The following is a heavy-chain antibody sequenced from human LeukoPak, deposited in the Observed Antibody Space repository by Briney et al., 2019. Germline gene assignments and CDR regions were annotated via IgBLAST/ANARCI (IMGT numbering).Heavy chain of an antibody. D-gene: IGHD4/OR15-4a*01. Sequence: GGSLRLSCTVSGFTVSSNSMSWVRQAPGKGLEWVSVIYSDGTTYYADSVKGRFTISRDNSKNTLYLQMNSLRAEDTAVYYCARRAGAYSHPYDYWGQGTLVTVSS. J-gene: IGHJ4*02. CDR1: GFTVSSNS. CDR2: IYSDGTT. V-gene: IGHV3-53*01. CDR3: ARRAGAYSHPYDY.